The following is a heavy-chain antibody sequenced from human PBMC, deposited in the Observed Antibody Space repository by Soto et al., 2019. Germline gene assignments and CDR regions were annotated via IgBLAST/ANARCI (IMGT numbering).Heavy chain of an antibody. V-gene: IGHV1-2*02. CDR3: AVGGHPFEY. CDR1: GYTFTGYY. D-gene: IGHD2-15*01. J-gene: IGHJ4*02. Sequence: QVQLVQSGAEVKKPGASVKVSCKASGYTFTGYYIHWVRQAPGQGLEWMALINPNSGDTNYAQKFQGMVTLTRDTSINTVYMAVTSLGFYDTAVYYCAVGGHPFEYWGQGTLVTVFS. CDR2: INPNSGDT.